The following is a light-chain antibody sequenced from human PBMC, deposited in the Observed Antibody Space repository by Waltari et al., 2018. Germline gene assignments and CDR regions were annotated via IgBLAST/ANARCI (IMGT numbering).Light chain of an antibody. CDR1: SSDLGAYNS. CDR2: DVA. Sequence: QSALTQPRSVSGSPGQSVTISCTGTSSDLGAYNSVPWYQQHPGKAPKLMIYDVAKRPSGVPDRFSGSKSGDTASLTISGLQTEDEADYYCCSYAGSYTLGVFGGGTKLTVL. V-gene: IGLV2-11*01. CDR3: CSYAGSYTLGV. J-gene: IGLJ3*02.